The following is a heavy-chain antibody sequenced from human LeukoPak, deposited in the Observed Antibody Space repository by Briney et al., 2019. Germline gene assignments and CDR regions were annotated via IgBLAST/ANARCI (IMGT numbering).Heavy chain of an antibody. J-gene: IGHJ6*02. Sequence: ASVKVSCKASGYTFTSYGISWVRQAPGQGLEWMGWISAYNGNTNYAQKLQGRVTMTTDTSTSTAYMELRSLRSDDTAVYYCAREGYCSSTSRPPSDGMDVWGQGTTVTVSS. V-gene: IGHV1-18*01. CDR1: GYTFTSYG. CDR2: ISAYNGNT. CDR3: AREGYCSSTSRPPSDGMDV. D-gene: IGHD2-2*01.